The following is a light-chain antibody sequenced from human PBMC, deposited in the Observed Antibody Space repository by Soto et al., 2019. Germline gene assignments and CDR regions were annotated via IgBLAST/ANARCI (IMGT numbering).Light chain of an antibody. Sequence: EIVMTQSPATLSVSPGERVTLSCRASQSVSNNLVWYQQKPGQAPRLLMYGSSIRATGIPARFSGSGSGTEFTLTISNLESEDFAVYYCQQRSNWLTWTFGQGTKVDIK. V-gene: IGKV3-15*01. CDR2: GSS. CDR1: QSVSNN. J-gene: IGKJ1*01. CDR3: QQRSNWLTWT.